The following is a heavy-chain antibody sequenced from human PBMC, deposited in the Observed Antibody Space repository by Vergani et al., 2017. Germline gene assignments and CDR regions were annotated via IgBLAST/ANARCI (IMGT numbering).Heavy chain of an antibody. D-gene: IGHD3-9*01. CDR3: ARLAGQLRYFDWGDYYYYYGIDV. V-gene: IGHV1-18*01. CDR2: ISAYNGNT. CDR1: GYTFTSYG. J-gene: IGHJ6*02. Sequence: QVQLVPSGAEVKKPGASVKVSCKASGYTFTSYGISWVRQAPGQGLEWMGWISAYNGNTNYAQKLQGRVTMTTDTSTSTAYMELRSLRSDDTAVYYCARLAGQLRYFDWGDYYYYYGIDVWGQGTTVTVSS.